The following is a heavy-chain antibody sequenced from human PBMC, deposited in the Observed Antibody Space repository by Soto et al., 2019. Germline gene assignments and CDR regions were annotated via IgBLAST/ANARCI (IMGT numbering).Heavy chain of an antibody. CDR1: GFTFSSYA. CDR2: ISYDGSNK. D-gene: IGHD3-3*01. V-gene: IGHV3-30-3*01. J-gene: IGHJ4*02. Sequence: LRLSCAASGFTFSSYAMHWVRQAPAKGLEWVAVISYDGSNKYYADSVKGRFTISRDNSKNTLYRQMNSRRAEDTVVYYCAREGRCSSTSCYFYDFWSGYYIGYWGQATLVTVYS. CDR3: AREGRCSSTSCYFYDFWSGYYIGY.